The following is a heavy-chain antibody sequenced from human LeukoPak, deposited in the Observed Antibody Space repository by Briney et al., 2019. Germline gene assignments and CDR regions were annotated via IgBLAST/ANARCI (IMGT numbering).Heavy chain of an antibody. CDR1: GVSMSSSSYY. D-gene: IGHD1-1*01. Sequence: SETLSLTCTVSGVSMSSSSYYWGWIRQAPGKGLEWIGNIYYRGSTYYNPSVKSRVTISIDTSKNQFSLKLTSATAADTAVYYCARSTTTGLLFQYWGQGTLVTVSS. CDR3: ARSTTTGLLFQY. V-gene: IGHV4-39*07. J-gene: IGHJ4*02. CDR2: IYYRGST.